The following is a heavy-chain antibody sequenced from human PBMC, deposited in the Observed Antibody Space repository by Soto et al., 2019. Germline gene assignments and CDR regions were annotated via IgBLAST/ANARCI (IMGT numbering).Heavy chain of an antibody. CDR2: IIPIFGTA. CDR3: ATQYSSSWYYYYYYGMDV. D-gene: IGHD6-13*01. CDR1: GGTFSSYA. Sequence: QVQLVQSGAEVKKPGSSVKVSCKASGGTFSSYAISWVRQAPGQGLEWMGGIIPIFGTANYAQKFQGRVTITADKSTSPAYMELSSLRSEDTAVYYCATQYSSSWYYYYYYGMDVWGQGTTVTVSS. V-gene: IGHV1-69*06. J-gene: IGHJ6*02.